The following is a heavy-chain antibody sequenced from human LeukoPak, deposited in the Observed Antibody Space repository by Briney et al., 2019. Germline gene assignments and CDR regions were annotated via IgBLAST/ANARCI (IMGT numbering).Heavy chain of an antibody. V-gene: IGHV3-9*01. CDR3: AKDRLTRQQLTPYY. CDR1: GFTFDDYA. Sequence: GGSLRLSCAASGFTFDDYAMHWVRQAPGKGLEWVSGISWNSGSIGYADSVKGRFTISRDNSKNTLYLQMNSLRAEDTAVYYCAKDRLTRQQLTPYYWGQGTLVTVSS. D-gene: IGHD6-13*01. CDR2: ISWNSGSI. J-gene: IGHJ4*02.